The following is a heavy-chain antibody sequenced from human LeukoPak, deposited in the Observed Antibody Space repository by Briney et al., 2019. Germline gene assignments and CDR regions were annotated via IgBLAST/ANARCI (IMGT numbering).Heavy chain of an antibody. CDR2: VFYSGKT. D-gene: IGHD2-8*01. CDR3: ARDTNLRDSFDI. J-gene: IGHJ3*02. CDR1: GGSISISSYY. V-gene: IGHV4-61*01. Sequence: SEALCLTCTVSGGSISISSYYWSWIRQSPGKGLEWIGYVFYSGKTDYSPSLRSRVSMSVDTSKNQFSLKVTSVTAADTAVYYCARDTNLRDSFDIWGQGTMVTVSS.